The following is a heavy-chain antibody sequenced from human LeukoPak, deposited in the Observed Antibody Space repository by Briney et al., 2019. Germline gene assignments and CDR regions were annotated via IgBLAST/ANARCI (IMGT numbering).Heavy chain of an antibody. J-gene: IGHJ4*02. CDR3: ARVGGSTVTTPYYFDY. D-gene: IGHD4-17*01. CDR2: INPNGGTT. V-gene: IGHV1-46*03. Sequence: ASVKVSCKASGYTFSNYCMYWVRQAPGQGLEWMGIINPNGGTTSYAQKFQGRITVTRDTSTSTVYMELSSLRSEDTAVYYCARVGGSTVTTPYYFDYWGQGTPVTVSS. CDR1: GYTFSNYC.